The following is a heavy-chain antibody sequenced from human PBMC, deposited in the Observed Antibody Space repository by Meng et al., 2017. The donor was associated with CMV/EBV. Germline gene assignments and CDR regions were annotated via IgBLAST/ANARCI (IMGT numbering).Heavy chain of an antibody. D-gene: IGHD3-10*01. CDR3: APRSISYRAEYYLQ. CDR1: GGSFSGSY. CDR2: INNSGGT. V-gene: IGHV4-34*01. Sequence: SQTLSLTCVVYGGSFSGSYWNWIRQSPGKGLEWIGEINNSGGTYYNPSLETRVAISIDTSKKQFSLKLNSVTAADSAVYYCAPRSISYRAEYYLQWGQGTLVTVSS. J-gene: IGHJ1*01.